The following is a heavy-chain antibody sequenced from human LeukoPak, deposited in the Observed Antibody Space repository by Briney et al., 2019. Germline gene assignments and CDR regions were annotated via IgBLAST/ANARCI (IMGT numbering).Heavy chain of an antibody. J-gene: IGHJ5*02. V-gene: IGHV3-21*01. CDR1: GFTFSSYN. CDR3: VRIPNSANFPNWFDP. Sequence: GESLKISCAASGFTFSSYNMNWVRQAPEKGLEWISSISGSSAYIYYADSVKGRFTISRDNAKNSLYLQMNSLRADDTAVYYCVRIPNSANFPNWFDPWGQGTLVTVSS. D-gene: IGHD2/OR15-2a*01. CDR2: ISGSSAYI.